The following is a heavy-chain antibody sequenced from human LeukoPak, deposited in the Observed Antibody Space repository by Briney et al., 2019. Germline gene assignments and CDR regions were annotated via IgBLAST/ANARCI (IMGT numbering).Heavy chain of an antibody. Sequence: PSETLSLTCTVSGGSISSSSYYWGWIRQPPGKGLEWIGSIYYSGSTYYNPSLKSRVTISVDTSKNQFSLKLSSVTAADTAVYYCARQSVTVGDFWSGYYLYYFDYWGQGTLVTVSS. D-gene: IGHD3-3*01. CDR1: GGSISSSSYY. V-gene: IGHV4-39*07. CDR2: IYYSGST. CDR3: ARQSVTVGDFWSGYYLYYFDY. J-gene: IGHJ4*02.